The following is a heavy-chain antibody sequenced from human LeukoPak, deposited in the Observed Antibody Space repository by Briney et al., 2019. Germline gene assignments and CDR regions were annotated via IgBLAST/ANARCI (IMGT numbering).Heavy chain of an antibody. CDR3: AKEGGA. V-gene: IGHV3-23*01. Sequence: GGSLRLSCVGSGFTFSSYTMTWVRQAPGKGLEWVSAIGGRGGSTYYADSVKGRFTISRDNSKNTVYLQMNSLRADDTAVYYGAKEGGAWGQGTLVSVSS. D-gene: IGHD3-16*01. CDR2: IGGRGGST. CDR1: GFTFSSYT. J-gene: IGHJ5*02.